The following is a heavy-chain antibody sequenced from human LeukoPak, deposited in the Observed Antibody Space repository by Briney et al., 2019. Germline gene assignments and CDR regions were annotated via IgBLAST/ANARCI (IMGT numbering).Heavy chain of an antibody. V-gene: IGHV3-74*01. CDR2: INSDGSST. Sequence: GGSLRLSCAASGFTFSTYAMSWVRHAPGKGLVWVSRINSDGSSTSYADSVKGRFTISRDNAKNTLYLQMNSLRAEDTAVYYCARDQGGYSYGELDYWGQGTLVTVSS. D-gene: IGHD5-18*01. J-gene: IGHJ4*02. CDR1: GFTFSTYA. CDR3: ARDQGGYSYGELDY.